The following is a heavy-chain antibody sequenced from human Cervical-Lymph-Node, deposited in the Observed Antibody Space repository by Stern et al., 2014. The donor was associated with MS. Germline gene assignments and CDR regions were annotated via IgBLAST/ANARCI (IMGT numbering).Heavy chain of an antibody. V-gene: IGHV4-34*01. CDR1: GASFSDNY. CDR3: ARERKVERSARLLVSFDV. CDR2: INSSGAT. Sequence: QVQLQQCGAGLLRPSETLSLTCAVHGASFSDNYWSWIRQTPGQGLEWMGEINSSGATHYNLPLMGRATLSVDPSRNKFSLKLSSLTAADTAMYYCARERKVERSARLLVSFDVWGQGTLVTVSS. D-gene: IGHD1-1*01. J-gene: IGHJ3*01.